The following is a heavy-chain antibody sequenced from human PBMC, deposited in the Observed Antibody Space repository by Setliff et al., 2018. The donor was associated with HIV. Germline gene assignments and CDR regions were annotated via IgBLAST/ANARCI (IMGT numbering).Heavy chain of an antibody. CDR2: IFSSGST. J-gene: IGHJ6*03. CDR3: ARETYYYDNPQYYYYYMDV. D-gene: IGHD3-22*01. CDR1: GDSISSYS. V-gene: IGHV4-4*09. Sequence: PEETLSLTCTVSGDSISSYSWNWIRQSPGGGLEWIGFIFSSGSTKYNPSLQSRVTMSIDTSKNQFSLRLTSVTAADTAVYYCARETYYYDNPQYYYYYMDVGGKGTTVTVSS.